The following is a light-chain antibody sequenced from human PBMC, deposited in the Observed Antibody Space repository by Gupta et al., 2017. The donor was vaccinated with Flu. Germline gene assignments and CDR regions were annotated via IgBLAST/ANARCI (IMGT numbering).Light chain of an antibody. CDR3: QQRSNWFT. V-gene: IGKV3-11*01. J-gene: IGKJ3*01. CDR1: QSVSSY. CDR2: DAS. Sequence: EIVLTQSPATLSLSPGERATLSCRASQSVSSYLAWYQQKPGQAPRLLIYDASNRATGIPARFSGSESGTDFTLTISSLEPEDFAVYYWQQRSNWFTFGPGTKVDIK.